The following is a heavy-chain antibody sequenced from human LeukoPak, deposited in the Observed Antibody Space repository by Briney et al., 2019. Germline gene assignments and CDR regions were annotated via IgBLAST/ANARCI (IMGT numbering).Heavy chain of an antibody. CDR2: ISNSGGST. V-gene: IGHV3-23*01. CDR1: GFSFSSYA. Sequence: GGSLRLSCAASGFSFSSYAMSWVRQAPGKGLEWVSVISNSGGSTYYTDSVNGRFTISRDNSKNTLYPQMKSLRAEDTAVYYCAKEWGITMIVDDAFDIWGQGTMVTVSS. CDR3: AKEWGITMIVDDAFDI. J-gene: IGHJ3*02. D-gene: IGHD3-22*01.